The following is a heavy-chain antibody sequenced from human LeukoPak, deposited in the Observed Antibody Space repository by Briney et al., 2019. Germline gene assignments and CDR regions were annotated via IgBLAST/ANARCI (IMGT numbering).Heavy chain of an antibody. J-gene: IGHJ4*02. CDR2: IYYRGTT. V-gene: IGHV4-30-4*08. CDR3: AGFPNWNNPVY. CDR1: GASISSGNYF. D-gene: IGHD1/OR15-1a*01. Sequence: SQTLSLTCSVSGASISSGNYFWSWVRQSPGTGLEWIGYIYYRGTTYYNPSLKSRVIISEDSSKSQFSLELTSVTAADTVVYYCAGFPNWNNPVYWGQGTLVTVSS.